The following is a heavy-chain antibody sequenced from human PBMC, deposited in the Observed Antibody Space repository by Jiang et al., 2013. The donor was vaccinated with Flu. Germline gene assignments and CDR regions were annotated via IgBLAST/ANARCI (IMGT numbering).Heavy chain of an antibody. Sequence: GSGLVKPSETLSLTCTVSGGSISSYYWSWIRQPPGKGLEWIGYIYYSGSTNYNPSLKSRVTISVDTSKNQFSLKLSSVTAADTAVYYCARGWLQPEYFDYVGPGNAGHRLL. V-gene: IGHV4-59*01. CDR3: ARGWLQPEYFDY. J-gene: IGHJ4*02. CDR1: GGSISSYY. D-gene: IGHD5-24*01. CDR2: IYYSGST.